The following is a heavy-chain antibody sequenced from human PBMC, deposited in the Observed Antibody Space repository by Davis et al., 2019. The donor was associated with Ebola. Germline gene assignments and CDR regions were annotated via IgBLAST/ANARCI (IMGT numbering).Heavy chain of an antibody. CDR3: AREGLGGSYYTPDWDY. V-gene: IGHV1-46*01. D-gene: IGHD1-26*01. J-gene: IGHJ4*02. Sequence: ASVKVSCKASGYTFTSYYMHWVRQAPGQGLEWMGIINPSGGSTSYAQKFQGRVTMTRDTSTSTVYMELSSLRSEDTAVYYCAREGLGGSYYTPDWDYWGQGTLVTVSS. CDR1: GYTFTSYY. CDR2: INPSGGST.